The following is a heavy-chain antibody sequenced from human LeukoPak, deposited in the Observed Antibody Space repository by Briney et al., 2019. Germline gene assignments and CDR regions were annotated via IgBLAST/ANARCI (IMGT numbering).Heavy chain of an antibody. J-gene: IGHJ3*02. CDR1: GFTFSSYW. CDR3: ARDVIAYCGGDCSPDDAFDI. Sequence: GGSLRLSCAASGFTFSSYWMHWVRQAPGKGLVWASRINSDGSSTSYADSVKGRFTISRDNAKNTLYLQMNSLRAKDTAVYYCARDVIAYCGGDCSPDDAFDIWGQGTMVTVSS. CDR2: INSDGSST. V-gene: IGHV3-74*01. D-gene: IGHD2-21*02.